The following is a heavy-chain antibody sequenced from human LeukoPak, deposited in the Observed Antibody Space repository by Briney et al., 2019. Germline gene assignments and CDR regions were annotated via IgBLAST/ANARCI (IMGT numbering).Heavy chain of an antibody. CDR1: GFTLSNYG. J-gene: IGHJ4*02. CDR3: AKRGVVIRVILVGFHKEAYYFDS. Sequence: PGGSLRLSCAVSGFTLSNYGMSWVRQAPGKGLEWVAGISGSGGSTNYADSVKGRFTISRDNPKNTLFLQMNSLRAEDTAVYFCAKRGVVIRVILVGFHKEAYYFDSGGQGALVTVSS. D-gene: IGHD2/OR15-2a*01. CDR2: ISGSGGST. V-gene: IGHV3-23*01.